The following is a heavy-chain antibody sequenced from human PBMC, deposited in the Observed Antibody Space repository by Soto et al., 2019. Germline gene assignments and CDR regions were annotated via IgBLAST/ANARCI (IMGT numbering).Heavy chain of an antibody. J-gene: IGHJ3*02. V-gene: IGHV1-3*01. CDR1: GYTFTNDV. Sequence: QVQLVQSGAEVKRPGASVKVSCKASGYTFTNDVLHWVRQAPGQRLEWMGWIGPGTTRTYYSQRLLGRVTFTRDTSASTVYMERSSLRSEATGVYYCAREGEAAETRPWGDAFDIWGQGTMVTVSS. CDR2: IGPGTTRT. D-gene: IGHD6-6*01. CDR3: AREGEAAETRPWGDAFDI.